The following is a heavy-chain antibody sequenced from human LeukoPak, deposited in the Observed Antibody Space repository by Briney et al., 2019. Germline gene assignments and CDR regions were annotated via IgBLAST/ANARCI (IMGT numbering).Heavy chain of an antibody. CDR3: AKEQTYYYFWSGYYIFDY. J-gene: IGHJ4*02. Sequence: PGGSLRLSCAASGFTFSSYAMSWVRQAPAKGLEWVSAISGSGGSTYYADSVKGRFTISRDNSKNTLYLQMNSLRAEDTAVYYCAKEQTYYYFWSGYYIFDYWGQGTLVTVSS. CDR1: GFTFSSYA. CDR2: ISGSGGST. V-gene: IGHV3-23*01. D-gene: IGHD3-3*01.